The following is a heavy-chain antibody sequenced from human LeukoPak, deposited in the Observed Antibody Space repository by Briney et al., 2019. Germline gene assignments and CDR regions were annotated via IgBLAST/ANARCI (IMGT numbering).Heavy chain of an antibody. CDR3: AKDLYYYDSSGYPH. CDR2: ISGSGGST. J-gene: IGHJ4*02. CDR1: VFTFSSYA. D-gene: IGHD3-22*01. V-gene: IGHV3-23*01. Sequence: TGGSLRLSCAASVFTFSSYAMSWVRQAPGKGLEWVSAISGSGGSTYYADSVKGRFTISRDNSKNTLYLQMNSLRAEDTAVYYCAKDLYYYDSSGYPHWGQGTLVTVSS.